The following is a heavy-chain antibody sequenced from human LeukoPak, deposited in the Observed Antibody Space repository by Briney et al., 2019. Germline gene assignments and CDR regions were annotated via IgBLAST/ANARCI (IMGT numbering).Heavy chain of an antibody. CDR1: GGSISSSSYY. D-gene: IGHD6-13*01. CDR3: ARHSGEQQLVLNYYYMDV. Sequence: SETLSLTCTVSGGSISSSSYYWGWLRQPPGTGREWIGSIYYSGSTYYNPSLKSRVTISVETCKNQCSLKLSSVTAADTAVYYCARHSGEQQLVLNYYYMDVWGKGTTVTVSS. J-gene: IGHJ6*03. V-gene: IGHV4-39*01. CDR2: IYYSGST.